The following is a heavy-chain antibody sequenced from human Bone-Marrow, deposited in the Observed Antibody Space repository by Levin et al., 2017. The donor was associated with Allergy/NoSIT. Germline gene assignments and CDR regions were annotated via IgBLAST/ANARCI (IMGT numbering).Heavy chain of an antibody. V-gene: IGHV3-33*01. Sequence: PGGSLRLSCAASGFSFSSYGMHWVRQAPGKGLEWVAVVWYDGSKKFYTESAKGRLTISRDNFKNTLDLQMSGLRAEDTAVYYCARDGFHFWYPYYSPAYDYYYMDVWGKGTTVTVSS. CDR3: ARDGFHFWYPYYSPAYDYYYMDV. D-gene: IGHD3-10*01. J-gene: IGHJ6*03. CDR2: VWYDGSKK. CDR1: GFSFSSYG.